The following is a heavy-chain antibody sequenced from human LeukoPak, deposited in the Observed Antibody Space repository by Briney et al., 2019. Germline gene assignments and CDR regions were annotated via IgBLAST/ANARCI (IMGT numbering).Heavy chain of an antibody. CDR2: VSGYNGNK. V-gene: IGHV1-18*04. CDR3: ARDPATCGYSYGYKVSYCYYYGMDV. D-gene: IGHD5-18*01. J-gene: IGHJ6*02. Sequence: EASVEVSCKASGYTFTNYGINWVRQAPGQGLEWVGWVSGYNGNKNYGEKVQGRATMTTDTSTSTAYMELSSLKSDDSAVYYCARDPATCGYSYGYKVSYCYYYGMDVWGQGTTVTVSS. CDR1: GYTFTNYG.